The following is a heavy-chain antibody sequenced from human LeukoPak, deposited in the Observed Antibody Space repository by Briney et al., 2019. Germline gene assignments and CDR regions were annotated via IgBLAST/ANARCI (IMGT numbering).Heavy chain of an antibody. J-gene: IGHJ4*02. Sequence: ASVKVSCKASGYTFTDYYMHWVRQAPGQGLEWVGMLYHESEKTTYGHNFQGRVTVTRDTSTTTLYMDLTGLSTEDTAMYYCARATGGVPRYFVLWGQGTLVTVSS. CDR3: ARATGGVPRYFVL. D-gene: IGHD3-10*01. V-gene: IGHV1-46*01. CDR2: LYHESEKT. CDR1: GYTFTDYY.